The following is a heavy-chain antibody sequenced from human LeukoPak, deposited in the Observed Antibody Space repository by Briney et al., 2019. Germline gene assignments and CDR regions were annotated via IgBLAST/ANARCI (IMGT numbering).Heavy chain of an antibody. Sequence: SVKVSCKASGYTFTSYGISWVRQAPGQGLEWMGGIIPIFGTANYAQKFQGRVTITADESTSTAYMELSSLRSEDTAVYYCARDDIAVAGLDYWGQGTLVTVSS. D-gene: IGHD6-19*01. CDR2: IIPIFGTA. V-gene: IGHV1-69*13. J-gene: IGHJ4*02. CDR3: ARDDIAVAGLDY. CDR1: GYTFTSYG.